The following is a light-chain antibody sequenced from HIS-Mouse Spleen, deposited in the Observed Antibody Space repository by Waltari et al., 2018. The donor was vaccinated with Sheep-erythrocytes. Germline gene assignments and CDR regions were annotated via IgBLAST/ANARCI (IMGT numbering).Light chain of an antibody. CDR1: SSDVGCYNY. J-gene: IGLJ2*01. Sequence: QSALTQPRSVSGSPGQSVTISCTGPSSDVGCYNYVSWYQQHPGKAPKPMIYDVSKRPSGVPDRFSGSKSGNTASLTISGLQAEDEADYYCCSYAGSYTLVFGGGTKLTVL. CDR2: DVS. CDR3: CSYAGSYTLV. V-gene: IGLV2-11*01.